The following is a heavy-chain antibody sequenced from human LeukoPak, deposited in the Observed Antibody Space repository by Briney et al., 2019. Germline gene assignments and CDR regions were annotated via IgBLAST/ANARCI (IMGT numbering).Heavy chain of an antibody. CDR2: IRNDGSNK. V-gene: IGHV3-30*02. CDR1: GFTFSNYG. Sequence: GGSLRLSCAASGFTFSNYGMHWVRQAPGKGLEWVAFIRNDGSNKYYADSVKGRFTISRDNSKNTLYLQMNSLRAEDTAVYYCAKDITMIVVVIGAFDIWGQGTMVIVSS. CDR3: AKDITMIVVVIGAFDI. D-gene: IGHD3-22*01. J-gene: IGHJ3*02.